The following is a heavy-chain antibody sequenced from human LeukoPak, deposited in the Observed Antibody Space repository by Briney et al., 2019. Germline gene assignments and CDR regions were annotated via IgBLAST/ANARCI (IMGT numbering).Heavy chain of an antibody. Sequence: GSLRLSCAVSGFTFSGFWMSWSRQAPGKGLEWVASINSDGSEGYYADVVKGRFTISRDNAKNSLYLQINSLRAEDTAVYYCARSSYSSSSSVWGQGTMVTVSS. V-gene: IGHV3-7*03. CDR3: ARSSYSSSSSV. J-gene: IGHJ3*01. D-gene: IGHD6-6*01. CDR1: GFTFSGFW. CDR2: INSDGSEG.